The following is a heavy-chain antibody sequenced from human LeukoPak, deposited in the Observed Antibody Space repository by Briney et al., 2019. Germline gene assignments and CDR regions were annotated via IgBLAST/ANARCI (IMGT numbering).Heavy chain of an antibody. J-gene: IGHJ4*02. CDR1: GGSISSYY. CDR3: ARDRLYSGYDYGWAFDY. CDR2: IYYSRST. Sequence: SETLSLTCTVSGGSISSYYWSWIRQPPGKGLEWIGYIYYSRSTNYNPSLTSRVTISVDTSKNQFSLKLSSVTAADTAVYYCARDRLYSGYDYGWAFDYWGQGTPVTVSS. D-gene: IGHD5-12*01. V-gene: IGHV4-59*01.